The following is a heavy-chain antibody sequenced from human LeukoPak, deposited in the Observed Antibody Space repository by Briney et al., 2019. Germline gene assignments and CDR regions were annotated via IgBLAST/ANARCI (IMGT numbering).Heavy chain of an antibody. J-gene: IGHJ4*02. CDR1: GGSISSSSYY. Sequence: PSETLSLTCTVSGGSISSSSYYWGWIRQPPGKGLEWIGSIYYSGSTYYNPSLKSRVTISVDTSKNQFSLKLSSVTAADTAVYYCARLSSSFSIAAHIDYWGQGTLVTVSS. D-gene: IGHD6-6*01. CDR3: ARLSSSFSIAAHIDY. V-gene: IGHV4-39*07. CDR2: IYYSGST.